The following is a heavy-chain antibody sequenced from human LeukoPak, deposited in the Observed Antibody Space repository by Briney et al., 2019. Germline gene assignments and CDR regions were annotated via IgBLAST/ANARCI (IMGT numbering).Heavy chain of an antibody. Sequence: SETLSLTCAVYGGSFSGYYWSWIRQPPGKGLEWIGEINHSGSTNYNPSLKSRVTISVDTSKNQFSLKLSSVTAADTAVYYCATPSEHYYDSSGCSSRFDYWGQGTLVTVSS. D-gene: IGHD3-22*01. CDR1: GGSFSGYY. V-gene: IGHV4-34*01. J-gene: IGHJ4*02. CDR2: INHSGST. CDR3: ATPSEHYYDSSGCSSRFDY.